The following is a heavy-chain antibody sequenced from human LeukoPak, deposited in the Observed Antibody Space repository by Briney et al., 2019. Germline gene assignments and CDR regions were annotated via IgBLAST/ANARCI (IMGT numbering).Heavy chain of an antibody. J-gene: IGHJ5*02. CDR2: INHSGST. CDR3: ARDYYL. D-gene: IGHD4/OR15-4a*01. CDR1: GGSFSGYY. V-gene: IGHV4-34*01. Sequence: PSETLSLTCAVYGGSFSGYYWSWIRQPPGKGLEWIGEINHSGSTNYNPSLKSRVTISVDTSKNQFSLKLSSVTAAATPVYYCARDYYLWGQGTLVTVSS.